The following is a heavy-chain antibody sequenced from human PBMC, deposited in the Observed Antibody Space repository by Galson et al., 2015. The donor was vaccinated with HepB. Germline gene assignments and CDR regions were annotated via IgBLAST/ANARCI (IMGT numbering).Heavy chain of an antibody. CDR1: GCTFEDPP. Sequence: RISCAGSGCTFEDPPMNWVRQAPGTGLEWVSGINWNRADRGYAGFAKSRFTIYRDNVKNSLYMHMNSLKPEDTAFYYRAKAWRFRSYYDASGLDTWGQGILVSGSS. V-gene: IGHV3-9*01. D-gene: IGHD3-3*01. CDR3: AKAWRFRSYYDASGLDT. J-gene: IGHJ5*02. CDR2: INWNRADR.